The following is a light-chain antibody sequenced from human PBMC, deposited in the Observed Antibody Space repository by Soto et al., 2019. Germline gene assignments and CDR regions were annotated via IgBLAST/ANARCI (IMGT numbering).Light chain of an antibody. CDR3: QQSYSTPYT. Sequence: DIQMTQSPSSLSASVGDRVFITCRASETISNFLNWYQQKPGKAPKLLIYAASSLQSGVPSRCSDRGSGTDFFLTISSLQPEDFATYYCQQSYSTPYTFGQGTKVDI. V-gene: IGKV1-39*01. J-gene: IGKJ2*01. CDR1: ETISNF. CDR2: AAS.